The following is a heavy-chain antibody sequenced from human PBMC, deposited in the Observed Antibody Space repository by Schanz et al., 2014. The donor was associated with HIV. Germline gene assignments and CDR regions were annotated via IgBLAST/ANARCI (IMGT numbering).Heavy chain of an antibody. V-gene: IGHV4-34*01. J-gene: IGHJ4*02. CDR1: NGSFGAYH. Sequence: QVQLQQWGTGLLKPSETLSLICAVYNGSFGAYHWSWIRQPPGKGLEWIGDISYSGTINYNPSLESRVILSLATSKNQFSLKMTSVTAADTAVYFCARAGQWFGHLDWGQGALVSVSS. CDR2: ISYSGTI. D-gene: IGHD3-10*01. CDR3: ARAGQWFGHLD.